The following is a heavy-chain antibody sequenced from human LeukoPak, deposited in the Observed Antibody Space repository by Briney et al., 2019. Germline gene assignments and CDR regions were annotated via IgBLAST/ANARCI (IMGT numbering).Heavy chain of an antibody. CDR2: INPKSGGT. J-gene: IGHJ3*02. D-gene: IGHD5-24*01. CDR3: ASRDGYKDAFDI. V-gene: IGHV1-2*06. Sequence: ASVKVSCKASGYTFTGYHMHWVRQAPGQGLEWMGRINPKSGGTNYAQKFQGRVTMTRDTSISTAYMELSRLGSDDTAVYYCASRDGYKDAFDIWGQGTMVTVSS. CDR1: GYTFTGYH.